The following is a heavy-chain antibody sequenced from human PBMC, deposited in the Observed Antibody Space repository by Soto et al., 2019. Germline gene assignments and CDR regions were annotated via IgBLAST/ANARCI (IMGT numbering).Heavy chain of an antibody. J-gene: IGHJ4*02. V-gene: IGHV4-59*12. CDR3: VRVGVGIGNHFDS. CDR1: NGSISGFY. D-gene: IGHD1-26*01. CDR2: IHYSGRT. Sequence: SETLSLTCRVSNGSISGFYWTWIRQPPGKILEWIGYIHYSGRTDYNPSLTSRATMSVDTSKNQFSLNLKSITAADTAVYYCVRVGVGIGNHFDSWGRGTLVTVSS.